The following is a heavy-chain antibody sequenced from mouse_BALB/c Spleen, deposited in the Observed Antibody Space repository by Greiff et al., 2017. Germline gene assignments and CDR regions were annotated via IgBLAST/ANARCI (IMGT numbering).Heavy chain of an antibody. V-gene: IGHV14-3*02. CDR2: IDPANGNT. CDR1: GFNIKDTY. Sequence: VQLKESGAELVKPGASVKLSCTASGFNIKDTYMHWVKQRPEQGLEWIGRIDPANGNTKYDPKFQGKATITADTSSNTAYLQLSSLTSEDTAVYYCARNYAYAMDYWGQGTSVTVSS. D-gene: IGHD6-5*01. CDR3: ARNYAYAMDY. J-gene: IGHJ4*01.